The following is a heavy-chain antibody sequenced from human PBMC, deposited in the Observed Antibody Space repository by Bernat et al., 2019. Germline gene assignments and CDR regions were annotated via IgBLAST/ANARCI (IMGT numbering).Heavy chain of an antibody. CDR3: ARLPNFWSGYQAFGFDY. D-gene: IGHD3-3*01. CDR2: IYYSGST. CDR1: GGSISSSSYY. J-gene: IGHJ4*02. Sequence: QVQLQESGPGLVKPTETLSLTCTVSGGSISSSSYYWGWIRQPPGKGLEWIGSIYYSGSTYYNPSLKSRVTISVDTSKNQFSLKLSSVTAADTAVYYCARLPNFWSGYQAFGFDYWGQGTLVTVSS. V-gene: IGHV4-39*01.